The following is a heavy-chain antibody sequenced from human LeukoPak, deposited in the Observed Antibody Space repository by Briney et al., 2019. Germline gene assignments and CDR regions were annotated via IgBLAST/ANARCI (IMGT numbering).Heavy chain of an antibody. V-gene: IGHV3-21*01. CDR1: GFTFSSYS. CDR3: ARDREGYYFDY. CDR2: ISSSSSYI. Sequence: TGGSLRLSCAASGFTFSSYSMNWVRQAPGKGLEWVSSISSSSSYIYYADSVKGRFTISRDNAKNSLCLQMNSLRAEDTAVYYCARDREGYYFDYWGQGTLVTVSS. J-gene: IGHJ4*02.